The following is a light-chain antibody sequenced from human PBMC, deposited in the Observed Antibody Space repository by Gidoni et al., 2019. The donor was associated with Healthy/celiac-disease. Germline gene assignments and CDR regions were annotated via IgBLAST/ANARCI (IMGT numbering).Light chain of an antibody. CDR2: QDT. V-gene: IGLV3-1*01. Sequence: SYELTLPPSVSVSPGQTASITCSGDKLGARYACWYQPKPGQSPVLVIYQDTKRPSGIPERFSGSNSGNTATLTISGTQAMDEADYYCQAWDGSTVVFGGGTRLTVL. J-gene: IGLJ2*01. CDR1: KLGARY. CDR3: QAWDGSTVV.